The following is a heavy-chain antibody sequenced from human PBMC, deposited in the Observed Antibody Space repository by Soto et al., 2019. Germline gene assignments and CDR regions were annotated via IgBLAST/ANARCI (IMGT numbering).Heavy chain of an antibody. J-gene: IGHJ4*02. V-gene: IGHV4-59*01. CDR1: GGSISSYY. D-gene: IGHD4-17*01. CDR2: IYYSGST. CDR3: ARGDYGGNSVDY. Sequence: TLSLTCTVSGGSISSYYWSWIRQPPGKGLEWIGYIYYSGSTNYNPSLKSRVTISVDTSKNQFSLKLSSVTAADTAVYYCARGDYGGNSVDYWGQGTLVTVSS.